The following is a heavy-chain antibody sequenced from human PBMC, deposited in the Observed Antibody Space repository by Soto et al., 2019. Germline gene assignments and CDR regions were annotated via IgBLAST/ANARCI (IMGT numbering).Heavy chain of an antibody. CDR2: VFHTGTT. CDR3: ARSAGWYAVHS. D-gene: IGHD6-19*01. CDR1: GDSVSSPYY. J-gene: IGHJ4*02. Sequence: QVQLQESGPGLVKPSGTLSLTCAVSGDSVSSPYYWCWVRQPPGKGLEWIGEVFHTGTTSYNPSLRSPVTKSMDKSINQFSPDLSSVTAADTAVYYCARSAGWYAVHSWGPGTLVLVSS. V-gene: IGHV4-4*02.